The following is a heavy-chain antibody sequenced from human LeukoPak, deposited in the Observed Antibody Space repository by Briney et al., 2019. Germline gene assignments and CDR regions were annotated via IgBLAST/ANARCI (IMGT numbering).Heavy chain of an antibody. V-gene: IGHV1-46*01. D-gene: IGHD3-16*02. J-gene: IGHJ4*02. CDR3: ARGGDTFGGVIVTPFDY. Sequence: ASVKVSCKASGYTFTSYYMHWVRQAPGQGLEWMGIINPSGGSTSYAQKFQGRVTRTRDPSTSTVYMELSSLTSEDTAVCYCARGGDTFGGVIVTPFDYWGQGTLVTVSS. CDR1: GYTFTSYY. CDR2: INPSGGST.